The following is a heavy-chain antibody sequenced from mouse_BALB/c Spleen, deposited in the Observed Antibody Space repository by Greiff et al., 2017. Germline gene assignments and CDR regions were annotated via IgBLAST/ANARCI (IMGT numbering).Heavy chain of an antibody. CDR2: ISNGGGST. D-gene: IGHD2-3*01. V-gene: IGHV5-12-2*01. CDR1: GFTFSSYT. CDR3: ARRGWSLAMDY. J-gene: IGHJ4*01. Sequence: EVQLVESGGGLVQPGGSLKLSCAASGFTFSSYTMSWVRQTPEKRLEWVAYISNGGGSTYYPDTVKGRFTISRDNAKNTLYLQMSSLKSEDTAMYYCARRGWSLAMDYWGQGTSVTVSS.